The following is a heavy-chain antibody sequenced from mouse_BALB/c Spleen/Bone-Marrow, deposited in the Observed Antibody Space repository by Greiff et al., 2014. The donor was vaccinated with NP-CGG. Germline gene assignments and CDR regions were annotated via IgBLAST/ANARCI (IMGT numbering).Heavy chain of an antibody. CDR1: GFSLTNYG. Sequence: VKVEESGPGLVASSQSLSITCTVSGFSLTNYGVHWVRQPPGKGLEWLGVIWADGSTNYNSALMSRLSISKDNSKSQVFFKMNSLQTDDTAMYYCARITTATGAMDYWGQGTSVTVSS. V-gene: IGHV2-9*02. CDR3: ARITTATGAMDY. D-gene: IGHD1-2*01. CDR2: IWADGST. J-gene: IGHJ4*01.